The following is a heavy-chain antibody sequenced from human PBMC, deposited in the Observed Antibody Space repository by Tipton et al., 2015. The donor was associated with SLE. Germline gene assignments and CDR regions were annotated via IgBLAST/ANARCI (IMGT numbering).Heavy chain of an antibody. D-gene: IGHD3-22*01. CDR3: ARDRNYYDSSGYHDAFDI. Sequence: GSLRLSCAASGFTFNNYAMAWVRQAPGKGLEWVSSITADGANTFYADFVKGRFTIARDNSKNTVYLQMNSLRREDTARYYCARDRNYYDSSGYHDAFDIWGQGTMVTVSS. CDR1: GFTFNNYA. CDR2: ITADGANT. V-gene: IGHV3-23*01. J-gene: IGHJ3*02.